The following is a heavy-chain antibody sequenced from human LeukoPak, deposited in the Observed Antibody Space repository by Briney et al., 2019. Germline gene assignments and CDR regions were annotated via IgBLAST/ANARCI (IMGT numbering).Heavy chain of an antibody. CDR2: IYYSGST. CDR3: AITRPSHYYDSSGYHI. V-gene: IGHV4-31*03. CDR1: GGSISSGGYY. Sequence: PSETLSLTCTVSGGSISSGGYYWSWIRQHPGTGLEWIGYIYYSGSTYYNPSLKSRVTISVDTSKNQFSLKLSSVTAADTAVYYCAITRPSHYYDSSGYHIWGQGTLVTVSS. J-gene: IGHJ4*02. D-gene: IGHD3-22*01.